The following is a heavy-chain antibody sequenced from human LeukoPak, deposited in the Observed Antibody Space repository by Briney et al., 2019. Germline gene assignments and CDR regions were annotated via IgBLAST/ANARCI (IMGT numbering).Heavy chain of an antibody. CDR1: GGSISSGGYY. CDR2: IYYSGST. V-gene: IGHV4-31*03. Sequence: SETLSLTCTVSGGSISSGGYYWSWIRQHPGKGLEWIGYIYYSGSTYYNPSLKSRVTISVDTSKNQFSLKLSSVTAADTAVYYCARDNKYYYDSSGYYEFVAFDIWGQGTMVTVSS. J-gene: IGHJ3*02. D-gene: IGHD3-22*01. CDR3: ARDNKYYYDSSGYYEFVAFDI.